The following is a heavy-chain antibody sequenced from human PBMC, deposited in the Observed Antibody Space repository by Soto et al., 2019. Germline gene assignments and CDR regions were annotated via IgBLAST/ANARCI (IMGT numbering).Heavy chain of an antibody. CDR3: ARDLWGYCGTDCYPLDV. D-gene: IGHD2-21*02. CDR2: ISYSGST. J-gene: IGHJ6*02. V-gene: IGHV4-39*07. Sequence: TSETLSLTCTVSGGSISSDSYYWGWIRQSPEKGLEWIASISYSGSTVYNPSFKSRVTISVDTSKNQFSLKLNSVTAADTAVYYYARDLWGYCGTDCYPLDVWGQGTTVTVSS. CDR1: GGSISSDSYY.